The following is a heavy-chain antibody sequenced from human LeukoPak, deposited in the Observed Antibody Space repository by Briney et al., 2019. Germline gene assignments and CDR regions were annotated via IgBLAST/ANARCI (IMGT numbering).Heavy chain of an antibody. J-gene: IGHJ6*03. CDR3: ARISSPSHYLYYYYMDV. CDR1: GGSISSGSYY. Sequence: PSQTLSLTCTVSGGSISSGSYYWSWIRQPAGKGLEWIGRIYTSGSTNYNPSLKSRVTISVDTSKNQFSLKLSSVTAADTAVYYCARISSPSHYLYYYYMDVWGKGTTVTVSS. V-gene: IGHV4-61*02. CDR2: IYTSGST. D-gene: IGHD2-2*01.